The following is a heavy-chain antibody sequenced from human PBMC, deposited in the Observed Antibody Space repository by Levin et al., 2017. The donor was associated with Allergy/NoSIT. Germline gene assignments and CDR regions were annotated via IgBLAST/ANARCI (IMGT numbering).Heavy chain of an antibody. CDR2: ISSSSTI. CDR1: GFTFSSYS. V-gene: IGHV3-48*01. D-gene: IGHD1-26*01. CDR3: ARDSDSAYYYYYMDV. Sequence: GGSLRLSCAASGFTFSSYSMNWVRQAPGKGLEWVSYISSSSTIYYADSVKGRFTISRDNAKNSLYLQMNSLRAEDTAVYYCARDSDSAYYYYYMDVWGKGTTVTVSS. J-gene: IGHJ6*03.